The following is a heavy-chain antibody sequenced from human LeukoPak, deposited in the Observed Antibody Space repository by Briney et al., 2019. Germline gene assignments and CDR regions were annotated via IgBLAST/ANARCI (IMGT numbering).Heavy chain of an antibody. CDR1: GFSLSTSGVG. D-gene: IGHD6-13*01. V-gene: IGHV4-30-4*08. J-gene: IGHJ4*02. CDR3: ARDSISSSWSYYFDY. Sequence: ESGPTLVKPTQTLTLTCTFSGFSLSTSGVGVGWIRQPPGKGLEWIGYIYYSGSTYYNPSLKSRVTISVDTSKNQFSLKLSSVTAADTAVYYCARDSISSSWSYYFDYWGQGTLVTVSS. CDR2: IYYSGST.